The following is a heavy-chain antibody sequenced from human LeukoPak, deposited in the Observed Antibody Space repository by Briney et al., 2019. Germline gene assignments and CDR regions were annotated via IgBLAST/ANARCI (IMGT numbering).Heavy chain of an antibody. CDR1: GYTLTELS. CDR3: ATLTYYYDSSGFDGGY. D-gene: IGHD3-22*01. Sequence: ASVTVSFTVSGYTLTELSMHWVRQAPGKGLEWMGGFDPEDGETIYAQKFQGRVTMTEDTSTDTAYMELSSLRSEDTAVYYCATLTYYYDSSGFDGGYWGQGTLVTVSS. CDR2: FDPEDGET. J-gene: IGHJ4*02. V-gene: IGHV1-24*01.